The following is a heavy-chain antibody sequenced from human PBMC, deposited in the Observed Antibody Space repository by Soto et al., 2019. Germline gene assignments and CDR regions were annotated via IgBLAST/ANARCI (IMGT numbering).Heavy chain of an antibody. Sequence: EVQLVESGGGLVQPGGSLRLSCEASGFTFSTFWMHWVRQAPGKGLVWVSRINGAGSSTNYADSVKGRVTISRDNAKNTLYLQLNSLRPEDTAVYYCARDFEYWGQGTLVTVSS. J-gene: IGHJ4*02. V-gene: IGHV3-74*01. CDR3: ARDFEY. CDR1: GFTFSTFW. CDR2: INGAGSST.